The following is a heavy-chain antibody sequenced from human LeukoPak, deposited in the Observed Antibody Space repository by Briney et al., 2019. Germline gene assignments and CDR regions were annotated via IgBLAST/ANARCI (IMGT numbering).Heavy chain of an antibody. V-gene: IGHV4-39*01. D-gene: IGHD6-19*01. CDR2: IYYTGST. Sequence: PSETPSLTCTVSGGSISSSSYYWGWIRQPPGKGLEWIGSIYYTGSTYYNPSLKSRVTISVDTSKNQFSLKLSSVTAADTAVYYCARQRSSGVGWFDPWGQGTRATVSS. CDR1: GGSISSSSYY. J-gene: IGHJ5*02. CDR3: ARQRSSGVGWFDP.